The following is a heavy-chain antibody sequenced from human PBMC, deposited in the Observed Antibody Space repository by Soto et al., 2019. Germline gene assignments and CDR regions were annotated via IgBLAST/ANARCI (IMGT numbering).Heavy chain of an antibody. Sequence: VQLQDSGPGLVKPSETLSLTCTVAGGSISSYYCSWIRQPPGKGLAWIGDIYYSGITNYNPSLKSRVTISVATSQNKFTLKLSSVNAADTTVYYCARGDADYYDRRGYPFAYWGRGALVTDSS. CDR2: IYYSGIT. D-gene: IGHD3-22*01. J-gene: IGHJ4*02. CDR1: GGSISSYY. CDR3: ARGDADYYDRRGYPFAY. V-gene: IGHV4-59*01.